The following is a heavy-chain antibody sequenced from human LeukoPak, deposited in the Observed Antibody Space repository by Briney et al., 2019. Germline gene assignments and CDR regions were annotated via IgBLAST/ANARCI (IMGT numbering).Heavy chain of an antibody. CDR2: IYYSGST. CDR1: GGSSIGYY. V-gene: IGHV4-59*01. J-gene: IGHJ5*02. Sequence: SASLSLTPVVYGGSSIGYYWCWIRQPPGEGLGWSGYIYYSGSTNYNPSLKSRVTISVDTSKNQFSLKLSSVTAADTAVYYCARATQLNWFDPWGQGTLVTVSS. CDR3: ARATQLNWFDP.